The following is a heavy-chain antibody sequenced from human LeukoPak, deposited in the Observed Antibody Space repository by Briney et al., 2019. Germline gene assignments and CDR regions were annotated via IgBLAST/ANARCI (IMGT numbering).Heavy chain of an antibody. V-gene: IGHV4-59*08. CDR2: IYYTGST. CDR3: ARFSQYYDSPTHYLDY. Sequence: SETLSLTCTVSGGSINNYYWSWVRQPPGAGLEWLAYIYYTGSTNYNSSLKTRLTISVDTSKNQFSLRLNSVTAADTAVYYCARFSQYYDSPTHYLDYWGQGILVTVSS. D-gene: IGHD3-16*01. J-gene: IGHJ4*02. CDR1: GGSINNYY.